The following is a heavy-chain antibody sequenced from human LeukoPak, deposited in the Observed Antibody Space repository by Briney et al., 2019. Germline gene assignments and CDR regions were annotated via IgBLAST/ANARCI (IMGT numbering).Heavy chain of an antibody. V-gene: IGHV4-39*07. Sequence: PSETLSLTCTVSGGSISSSSYYWGWIRQPPGKGLEWIGSIYYSGSTYYNPSLKSRVTISVDTSKNQFSLKLSSVTAADTAVYYCARGITYYDILTLGYRVYFDYWGQGTLVTVSS. D-gene: IGHD3-9*01. CDR1: GGSISSSSYY. J-gene: IGHJ4*02. CDR2: IYYSGST. CDR3: ARGITYYDILTLGYRVYFDY.